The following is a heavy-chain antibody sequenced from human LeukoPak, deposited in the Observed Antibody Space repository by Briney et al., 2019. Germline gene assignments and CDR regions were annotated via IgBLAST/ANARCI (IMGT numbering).Heavy chain of an antibody. J-gene: IGHJ4*02. CDR2: IYPRDGST. Sequence: ASVEVSCKASGYTFTSYGISWVRQAPGQGLEWMGMIYPRDGSTSYAQRFQDRVTVTRDTSTSTVHMELSGLRSEDTAVYYCARDQEGFDYWGQGTLVTVSS. CDR1: GYTFTSYG. CDR3: ARDQEGFDY. V-gene: IGHV1-46*01.